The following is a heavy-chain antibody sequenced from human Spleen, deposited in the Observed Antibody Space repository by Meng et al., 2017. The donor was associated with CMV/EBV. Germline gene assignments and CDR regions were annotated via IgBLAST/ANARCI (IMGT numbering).Heavy chain of an antibody. J-gene: IGHJ4*02. D-gene: IGHD2-2*01. CDR1: GFIFTSYG. V-gene: IGHV3-30*02. CDR3: AKEVGLSYFDY. Sequence: GESLKISCAASGFIFTSYGMHWVRQAPGKGLDWVAFIRYDGSNEYYADSVKGRFTISRDSSKNTVYLQLNSLRAEDTAVYYCAKEVGLSYFDYWGQGTLVTVSS. CDR2: IRYDGSNE.